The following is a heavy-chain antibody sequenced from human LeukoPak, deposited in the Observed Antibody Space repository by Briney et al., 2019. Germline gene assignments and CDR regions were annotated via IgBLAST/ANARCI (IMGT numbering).Heavy chain of an antibody. Sequence: GGSLRLSCAASGFTFSSYGMHWVRQAPGKGLEWVAFIRYDGSNKYYADSVKGRFTISRDNSKNTLYLRMNSLRAEDTAVYYCAKGDSGRVAHFDYWGQGTLVTVSS. V-gene: IGHV3-30*02. CDR3: AKGDSGRVAHFDY. CDR2: IRYDGSNK. D-gene: IGHD5-12*01. J-gene: IGHJ4*02. CDR1: GFTFSSYG.